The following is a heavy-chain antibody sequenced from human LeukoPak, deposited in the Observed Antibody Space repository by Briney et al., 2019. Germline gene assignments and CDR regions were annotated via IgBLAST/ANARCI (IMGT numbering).Heavy chain of an antibody. CDR1: GFTFSSYS. V-gene: IGHV3-21*01. CDR3: ARDQYSSGWFDPVDY. D-gene: IGHD6-19*01. CDR2: ISSSSSYI. Sequence: GGSLRLSCAASGFTFSSYSMNWVRQAPGKGLEWVSSISSSSSYIYYADSVKGRFTISRDNAKNSLYLQMNSLRAEDTAVYYCARDQYSSGWFDPVDYWRQGTLVTVSS. J-gene: IGHJ4*02.